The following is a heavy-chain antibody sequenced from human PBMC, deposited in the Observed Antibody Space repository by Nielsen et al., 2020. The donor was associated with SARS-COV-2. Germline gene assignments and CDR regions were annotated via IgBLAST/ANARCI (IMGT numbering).Heavy chain of an antibody. CDR3: ARDAQQLYMDV. Sequence: GGSLRLSCAASGFTFSSYAMHWVRQAPGKGLEWVAVISYDGSNKYYADSVKGRFTISRDNSKNTLYLQMNSLRAEDTAVYYCARDAQQLYMDVWGKGTTVTVSS. V-gene: IGHV3-30-3*01. CDR1: GFTFSSYA. D-gene: IGHD6-13*01. CDR2: ISYDGSNK. J-gene: IGHJ6*03.